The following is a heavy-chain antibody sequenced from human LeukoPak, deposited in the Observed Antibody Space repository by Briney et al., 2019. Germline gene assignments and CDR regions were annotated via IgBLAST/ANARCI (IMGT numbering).Heavy chain of an antibody. Sequence: PGGSLRLSCAAAGFTFSSYAMSWVRQAPGKGLEWDSAISGSGGSTYYADSVKGRFTISRDNSKNTLYLQMNSPRAEDTAVYYCAKALRGPGYYDSSGYQTLAAFDIWGQGTMVTVSS. D-gene: IGHD3-22*01. CDR3: AKALRGPGYYDSSGYQTLAAFDI. CDR2: ISGSGGST. V-gene: IGHV3-23*01. J-gene: IGHJ3*02. CDR1: GFTFSSYA.